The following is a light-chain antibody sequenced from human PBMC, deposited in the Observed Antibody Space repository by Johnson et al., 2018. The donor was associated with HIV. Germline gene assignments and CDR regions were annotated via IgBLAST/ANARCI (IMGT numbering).Light chain of an antibody. J-gene: IGLJ1*01. V-gene: IGLV1-51*01. CDR3: GTWDASLSVNV. Sequence: QSVLTQPPSVSAAPGQKVTISCSGSSSNIGNNYVSWYQQLPGTVPKLLIYDNNKRPSGIPDRFSGSKSGTSATLGITGLQTGDEADYYCGTWDASLSVNVFGPGTKVTVL. CDR1: SSNIGNNY. CDR2: DNN.